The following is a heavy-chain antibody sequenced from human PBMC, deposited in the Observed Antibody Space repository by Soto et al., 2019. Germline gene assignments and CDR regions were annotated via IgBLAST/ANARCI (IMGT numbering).Heavy chain of an antibody. D-gene: IGHD2-21*01. J-gene: IGHJ6*02. CDR3: ARHVFNGMDV. V-gene: IGHV3-15*01. CDR1: GFTFSNAW. Sequence: PGGSLRLSCAASGFTFSNAWMSWVRQAPGKGLEWVGRIKSKTDGGTTDYAAPVKGRFTISRDDSKNTLYLQMNSLKTEDTAMYYCARHVFNGMDVWGQGTTVTVSS. CDR2: IKSKTDGGTT.